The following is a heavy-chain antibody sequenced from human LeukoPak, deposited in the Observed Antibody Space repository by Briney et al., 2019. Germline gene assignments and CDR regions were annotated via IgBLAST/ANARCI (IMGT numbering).Heavy chain of an antibody. CDR1: EFSVGSNH. CDR3: ARAKRTAAGTWGSDYYYYYYMDV. D-gene: IGHD6-13*01. J-gene: IGHJ6*03. Sequence: GGSQRLSCAASEFSVGSNHMTWVRQAPGKGLEWVSLIYCGCSTYYADSVKGRFTISRDNAKNSLYLQMNSLRAEDTAVYYCARAKRTAAGTWGSDYYYYYYMDVWGKGTTVTVSS. CDR2: IYCGCST. V-gene: IGHV3-66*01.